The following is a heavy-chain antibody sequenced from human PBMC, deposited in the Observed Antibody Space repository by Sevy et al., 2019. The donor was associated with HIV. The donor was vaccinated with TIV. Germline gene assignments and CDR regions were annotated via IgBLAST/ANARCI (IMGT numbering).Heavy chain of an antibody. D-gene: IGHD5-18*01. CDR2: FYYSGST. J-gene: IGHJ4*02. CDR3: ARESDTAYDY. Sequence: SETLSLTCTVSGGSISSYYWSWIRQPPGKGLEWIGYFYYSGSTNYNPSLKSRVTISVDTSKNQFSLKLSSVTAADTAVYYCARESDTAYDYWGQGTLVTVSS. CDR1: GGSISSYY. V-gene: IGHV4-59*01.